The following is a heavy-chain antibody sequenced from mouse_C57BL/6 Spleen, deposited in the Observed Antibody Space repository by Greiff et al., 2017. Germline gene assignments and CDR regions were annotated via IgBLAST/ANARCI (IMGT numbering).Heavy chain of an antibody. CDR1: GFTFTDYY. D-gene: IGHD3-3*01. Sequence: EVKLVESGGGLVQPGGSLSLSCAASGFTFTDYYMSWVRQPPGKALEWLGFIRTKANGYTTEYSASVKGRFTISRDKSQSILYHQMNALRAEDIATYYCARYEGDPYFDYGGQGTTLTVSS. CDR2: IRTKANGYTT. V-gene: IGHV7-3*01. CDR3: ARYEGDPYFDY. J-gene: IGHJ2*01.